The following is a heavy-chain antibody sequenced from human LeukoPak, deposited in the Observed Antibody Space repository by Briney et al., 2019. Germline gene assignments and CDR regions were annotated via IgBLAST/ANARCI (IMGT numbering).Heavy chain of an antibody. Sequence: ASVKVSCKASGYTFTGYYMHWVRQAPGQGLEWMGWINPNSGGTNYAQKFQGRVTMTRDTSISTAYMELSRLRSDDTAVYYCATYATYYDFWSGAAHFDYWGQGTLVTVSS. J-gene: IGHJ4*02. CDR1: GYTFTGYY. D-gene: IGHD3-3*01. CDR2: INPNSGGT. CDR3: ATYATYYDFWSGAAHFDY. V-gene: IGHV1-2*02.